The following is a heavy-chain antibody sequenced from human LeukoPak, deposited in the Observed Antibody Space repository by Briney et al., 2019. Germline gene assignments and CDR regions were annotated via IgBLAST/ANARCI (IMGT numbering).Heavy chain of an antibody. Sequence: SETLSLTCTVSGGSISYSNSYWGWIRQPPWKGLEWIGNIYFSGSTYYKQSLKSRVTISVDTSKNQFSLKLRSVTAADTAVYYCARASCGGGTCYDSRGWFDPWGQGTLVTVSS. V-gene: IGHV4-39*07. J-gene: IGHJ5*02. CDR1: GGSISYSNSY. D-gene: IGHD2-15*01. CDR2: IYFSGST. CDR3: ARASCGGGTCYDSRGWFDP.